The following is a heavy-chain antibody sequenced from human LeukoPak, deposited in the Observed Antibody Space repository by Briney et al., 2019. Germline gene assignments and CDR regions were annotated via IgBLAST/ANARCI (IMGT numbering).Heavy chain of an antibody. CDR1: GFTFSSYW. CDR2: IKQDGSEK. V-gene: IGHV3-7*03. J-gene: IGHJ4*02. CDR3: ARIKEWLGTYYFGS. D-gene: IGHD6-19*01. Sequence: PGGSLRLSCAASGFTFSSYWMSWVRQPRGKGLEWVANIKQDGSEKFYVDSVKGRFTISRDNAKNSLYLQMNSLRAEGTALYYCARIKEWLGTYYFGSWGQGTLVTVSS.